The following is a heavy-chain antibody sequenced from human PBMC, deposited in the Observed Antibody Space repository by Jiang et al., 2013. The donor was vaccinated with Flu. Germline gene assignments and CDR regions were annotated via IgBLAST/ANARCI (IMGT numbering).Heavy chain of an antibody. CDR3: ATARSGWYRGYYYYYGMDV. J-gene: IGHJ6*02. CDR2: FDPEDGET. CDR1: GYTLTELS. D-gene: IGHD6-19*01. Sequence: QSGAEVKKPGASVKVSCKVSGYTLTELSMHWVRQAPGKGLEWMGGFDPEDGETIYAQKFQGRVTMTEDTSTDTAYMELSSLRSEDTAVYYCATARSGWYRGYYYYYGMDVWGQGTTVTVSS. V-gene: IGHV1-24*01.